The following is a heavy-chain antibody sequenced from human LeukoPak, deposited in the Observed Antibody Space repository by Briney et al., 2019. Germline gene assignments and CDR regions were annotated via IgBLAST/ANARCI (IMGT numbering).Heavy chain of an antibody. D-gene: IGHD3-22*01. CDR2: ISAYNGKP. CDR1: GYTFTRYG. J-gene: IGHJ4*02. CDR3: ARAPYYFDTNDYYPY. Sequence: ASVKVSCKASGYTFTRYGISWVRQAPGQGFEWMGWISAYNGKPNYAQKLQARVTMTTDTSTTTAYMELRSLRSDDAAVYYCARAPYYFDTNDYYPYWGQGTLVTVSS. V-gene: IGHV1-18*01.